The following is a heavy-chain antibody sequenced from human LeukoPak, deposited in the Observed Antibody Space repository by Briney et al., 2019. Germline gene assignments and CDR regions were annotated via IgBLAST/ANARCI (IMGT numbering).Heavy chain of an antibody. CDR2: ITGRSSYI. V-gene: IGHV3-21*01. D-gene: IGHD3-3*01. Sequence: GGSLTLSCAPAGFSFYRYSLIWVRQAPGKGLEWVASITGRSSYIYYADSVKGRFTISRDNAKNSLYLQMNSLRAEDTAVYYCARAKGITIFGVVTKAAYYFDYWGQGTLVTVSS. CDR1: GFSFYRYS. CDR3: ARAKGITIFGVVTKAAYYFDY. J-gene: IGHJ4*02.